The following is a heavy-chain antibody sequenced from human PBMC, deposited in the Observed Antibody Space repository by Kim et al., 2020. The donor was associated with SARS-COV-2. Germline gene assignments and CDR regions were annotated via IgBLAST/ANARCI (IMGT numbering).Heavy chain of an antibody. Sequence: GGSLRLSCAASGFTFSSYGMHWVRQAPGKGLEWVAVISYDGSNKYYADSVKGRFTISRDNSKNTLYLQMNSLRAEDTAVYYCAKDRFLEWSYFDYWGQGTLGTVSS. CDR3: AKDRFLEWSYFDY. V-gene: IGHV3-30*18. CDR2: ISYDGSNK. J-gene: IGHJ4*02. D-gene: IGHD3-3*01. CDR1: GFTFSSYG.